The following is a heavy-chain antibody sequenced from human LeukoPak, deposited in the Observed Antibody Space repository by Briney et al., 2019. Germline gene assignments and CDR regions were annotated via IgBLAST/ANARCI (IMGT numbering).Heavy chain of an antibody. V-gene: IGHV3-23*01. J-gene: IGHJ4*02. D-gene: IGHD5-18*01. CDR3: AVGYSYGYPVFDY. CDR2: ISGSGGST. CDR1: GFTFSSYA. Sequence: GGSLRLSCAASGFTFSSYAMSWVRQAPGKGLEWVSAISGSGGSTYYAGSVKGRFTISRDNSKNTLYLQMNSLRAEDTAVYYCAVGYSYGYPVFDYWGQGTLVTVSS.